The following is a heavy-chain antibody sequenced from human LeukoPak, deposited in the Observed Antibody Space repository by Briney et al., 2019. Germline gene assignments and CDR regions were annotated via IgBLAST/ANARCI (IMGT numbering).Heavy chain of an antibody. CDR2: IYSGGST. Sequence: PGGSLRLSCAASGFTFSSYAMSWVRQAPGKGLEWVSVIYSGGSTYYADSVKGRFTISRDNSKNTLYLQMNSLRAEDTAVYYCARDRYSYGPPNFDYWGQGTLVTVSS. V-gene: IGHV3-66*01. J-gene: IGHJ4*02. D-gene: IGHD5-18*01. CDR3: ARDRYSYGPPNFDY. CDR1: GFTFSSYA.